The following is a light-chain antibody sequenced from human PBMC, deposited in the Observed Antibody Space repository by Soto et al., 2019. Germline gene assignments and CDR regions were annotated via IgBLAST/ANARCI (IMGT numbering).Light chain of an antibody. CDR1: QSVGSNY. Sequence: EIGLTQSPGTLSLSPGERATLSCKASQSVGSNYLAWYQQKPGQAPRLLIYDASTRAAGIPDRFTGSGSGTDFTLTISSLEPEDFAVYFCHQDSKLPRTFGQGTKV. CDR3: HQDSKLPRT. V-gene: IGKV3-20*01. J-gene: IGKJ1*01. CDR2: DAS.